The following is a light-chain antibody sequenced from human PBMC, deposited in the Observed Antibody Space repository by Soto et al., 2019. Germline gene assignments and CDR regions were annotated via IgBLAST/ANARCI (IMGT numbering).Light chain of an antibody. J-gene: IGKJ5*01. Sequence: VVFTQSPGTLSLSRCSRSTLSCRASERVYSAYLGWYQQKPGQAPRLLIYGTSSRATGIPDRFSGSGSGTDFTLTISRLEPEDFAVYYCQQYGNSPITFGQGTRLEI. CDR3: QQYGNSPIT. V-gene: IGKV3-20*01. CDR1: ERVYSAY. CDR2: GTS.